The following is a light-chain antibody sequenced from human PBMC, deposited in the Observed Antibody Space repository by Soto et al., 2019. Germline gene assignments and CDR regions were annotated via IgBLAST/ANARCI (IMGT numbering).Light chain of an antibody. V-gene: IGLV1-51*01. CDR2: GNN. CDR1: NSNIGRNY. Sequence: QSVLTQPPSVSAAPGQKVTISCFGSNSNIGRNYVSRYQQLPGTAPKLLIYGNNNRHSGITDRISGSKSGTSATLGITGLQPGDEADYYCATWDNTLSVEVFGGGTKVTVL. J-gene: IGLJ3*02. CDR3: ATWDNTLSVEV.